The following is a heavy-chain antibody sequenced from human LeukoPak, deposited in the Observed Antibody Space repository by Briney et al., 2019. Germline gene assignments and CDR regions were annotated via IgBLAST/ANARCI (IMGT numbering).Heavy chain of an antibody. CDR2: IYTSGST. CDR1: GGSISSYY. CDR3: ARSKVGSSSWYALTSYFDY. V-gene: IGHV4-4*09. Sequence: PSETLSLTCTVPGGSISSYYWSWIRQPPGKGLEWIGYIYTSGSTNYNPSLKRRVTISVDTSKNRFSLKLSSVTAADTAVYYCARSKVGSSSWYALTSYFDYWGQGTLVTVSS. D-gene: IGHD6-13*01. J-gene: IGHJ4*02.